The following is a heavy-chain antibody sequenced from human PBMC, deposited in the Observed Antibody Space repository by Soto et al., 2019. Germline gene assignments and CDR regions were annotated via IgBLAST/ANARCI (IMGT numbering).Heavy chain of an antibody. Sequence: QMQLVQSGPEVKKPGTSVKVSCKASGFTFTSSAVQWVRQARGQRLEWRGWIVVGSGNTNYAQKFQERVTITRDMSTSTAYMELSSLRSVDTAVYYCAAVPIVCGGECLGEWGQGTLVTVSS. J-gene: IGHJ4*02. CDR2: IVVGSGNT. CDR1: GFTFTSSA. D-gene: IGHD2-21*01. CDR3: AAVPIVCGGECLGE. V-gene: IGHV1-58*01.